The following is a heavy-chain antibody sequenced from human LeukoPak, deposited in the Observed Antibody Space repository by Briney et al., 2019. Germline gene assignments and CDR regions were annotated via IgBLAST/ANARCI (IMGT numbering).Heavy chain of an antibody. CDR2: INPNSGGT. J-gene: IGHJ4*02. D-gene: IGHD3-22*01. CDR1: GYTFTDYS. V-gene: IGHV1-2*02. Sequence: ASVKVSCKTSGYTFTDYSIHWVRQAPGQGLEWMGWINPNSGGTNYAQKFQGRVTMTRDTSISTAYMELSRLRSDDTAVYYCARDLDYYDPIGHDYWGQGTLVTVSS. CDR3: ARDLDYYDPIGHDY.